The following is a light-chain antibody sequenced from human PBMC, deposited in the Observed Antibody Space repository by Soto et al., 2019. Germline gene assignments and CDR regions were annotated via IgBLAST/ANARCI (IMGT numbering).Light chain of an antibody. CDR2: DAS. J-gene: IGKJ1*01. Sequence: EVVMKQSPATLSVSAGERDTLSCGASQSVSSSLAWYQQKPGQAPRLLIFDASNRATGIPGRFSGSGSGTDFTLTISILEPEVFAVYYCQQYGSSGTFGQGTKVDIK. CDR3: QQYGSSGT. V-gene: IGKV3D-20*01. CDR1: QSVSSS.